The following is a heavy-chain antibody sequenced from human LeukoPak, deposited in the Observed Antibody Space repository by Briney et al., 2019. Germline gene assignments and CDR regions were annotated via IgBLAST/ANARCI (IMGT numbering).Heavy chain of an antibody. CDR3: ASLYRIAARHHRIYDY. Sequence: PSETLSLTCTVSGYSISSGYYWSWIRQPPGKGLEWIGYIYYSGSTYYNPSLKSRVTISVDTSKNQFSLKLSSVTAADTAVYYCASLYRIAARHHRIYDYWGQGTLVTVSS. J-gene: IGHJ4*02. D-gene: IGHD6-6*01. CDR2: IYYSGST. V-gene: IGHV4-30-4*08. CDR1: GYSISSGYY.